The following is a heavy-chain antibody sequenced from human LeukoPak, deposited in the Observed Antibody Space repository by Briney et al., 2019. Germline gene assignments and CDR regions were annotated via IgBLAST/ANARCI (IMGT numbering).Heavy chain of an antibody. CDR3: ARDYGDYCFDC. CDR1: GGSISSSSYY. CDR2: IYTSGST. Sequence: SETLSLTCTVSGGSISSSSYYWGWIRQPPGKGLEWIGRIYTSGSTNYNPSLKSRVTMSVDTSKNQFSLKLSSVTAADTAVYYCARDYGDYCFDCWGQGTLVTVSS. J-gene: IGHJ4*02. V-gene: IGHV4-39*07. D-gene: IGHD4-17*01.